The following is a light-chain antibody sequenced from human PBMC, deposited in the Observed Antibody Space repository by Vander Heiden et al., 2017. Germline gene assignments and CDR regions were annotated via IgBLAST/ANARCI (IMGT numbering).Light chain of an antibody. CDR2: AAS. CDR1: QSISSY. CDR3: QQSYSTPVT. V-gene: IGKV1-39*01. J-gene: IGKJ2*01. Sequence: DIQMTQSPSSLSASVGDRVTITCRASQSISSYLNWYQQKPGKAPKLLIYAASSLQSGVPSRFSGSGSGTDFTLTISSLQPEDFATYYCQQSYSTPVTFGKGTKVKIK.